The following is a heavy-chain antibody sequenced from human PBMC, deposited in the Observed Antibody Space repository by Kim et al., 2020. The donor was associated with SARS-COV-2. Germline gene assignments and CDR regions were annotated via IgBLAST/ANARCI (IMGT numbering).Heavy chain of an antibody. CDR2: IYYSGST. D-gene: IGHD5-18*01. J-gene: IGHJ4*02. Sequence: SETLSLTCTVSGGSISSYYWSWIRQPPGKGLEWIGYIYYSGSTNYNPSLKSRVTISVDTSKNQFSLKLSSVTAADTAVYYCARGTPAMGDYWGQGTLVTVSS. V-gene: IGHV4-59*01. CDR3: ARGTPAMGDY. CDR1: GGSISSYY.